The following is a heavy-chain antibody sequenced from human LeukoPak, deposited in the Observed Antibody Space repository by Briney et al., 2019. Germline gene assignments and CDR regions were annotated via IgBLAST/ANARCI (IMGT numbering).Heavy chain of an antibody. D-gene: IGHD3-3*01. Sequence: GASVKVSCKVSGYTLTELSMHWVRQAPGKGLEWMGGFDPEDGETIYAQKFQGRVTMTEDTSTDTAYMELSSLRSGDTAVCYCATLGLRFFHPDAFDIWGQGTMVTVSS. CDR1: GYTLTELS. V-gene: IGHV1-24*01. CDR2: FDPEDGET. CDR3: ATLGLRFFHPDAFDI. J-gene: IGHJ3*02.